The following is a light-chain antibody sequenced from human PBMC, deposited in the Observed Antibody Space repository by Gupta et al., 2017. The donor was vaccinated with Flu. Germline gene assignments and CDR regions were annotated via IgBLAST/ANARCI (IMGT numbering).Light chain of an antibody. CDR1: SSDVGGDND. CDR3: YSYTSSSTPLYV. Sequence: QSALTQPASVSGSPGQSIPISCTGTSSDVGGDNDVTWYQQHPGKAPKLMSYEVSNRPSGVSNRFSGSTSANTAFPTLSALQAEDEADDDGYSYTSSSTPLYVFGTGTKVTVL. CDR2: EVS. V-gene: IGLV2-14*01. J-gene: IGLJ1*01.